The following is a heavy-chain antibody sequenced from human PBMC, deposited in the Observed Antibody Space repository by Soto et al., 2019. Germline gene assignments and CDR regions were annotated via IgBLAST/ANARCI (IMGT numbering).Heavy chain of an antibody. Sequence: LSLTCTVSGGSIRSDGYYWSWIRQHPGKGLEWIGYIYYSGSTYYNPSLKSRVSISADTSSNQFSLKLTSVTAADTAVYYCAGGSSKSWFDPWGQGTLVTVSS. J-gene: IGHJ5*02. V-gene: IGHV4-31*03. CDR3: AGGSSKSWFDP. D-gene: IGHD6-6*01. CDR2: IYYSGST. CDR1: GGSIRSDGYY.